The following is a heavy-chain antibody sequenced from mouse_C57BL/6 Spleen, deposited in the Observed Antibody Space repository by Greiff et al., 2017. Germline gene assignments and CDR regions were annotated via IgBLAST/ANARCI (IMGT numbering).Heavy chain of an antibody. CDR3: ARQGSSYGYFDV. CDR1: GYAFSSYW. V-gene: IGHV1-80*01. CDR2: IYPGDGDT. J-gene: IGHJ1*03. Sequence: QVQLKQSGAELVKPGASVKISCKASGYAFSSYWMNWVEQRPGKGLEWIGQIYPGDGDTNYNGKFKGKATLTADKSSSTAYMQLSSLTSEDSAVYFCARQGSSYGYFDVWGTGTTVTVSS. D-gene: IGHD1-1*01.